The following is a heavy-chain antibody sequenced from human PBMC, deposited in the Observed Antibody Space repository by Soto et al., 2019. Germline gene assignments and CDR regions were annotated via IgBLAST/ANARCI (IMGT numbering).Heavy chain of an antibody. J-gene: IGHJ4*02. Sequence: EVQLLDSGGGLVQPGGSLRLSCAASGFTFSSYAMSWVRQSPGKGLEWVSTISGSGGSAYYADSMKGRLTISRDNSRDRVYRRVSGVGAGDAGVEYWGRGGRGGGYGFDYWGQGTLVTVSS. V-gene: IGHV3-23*01. CDR3: GRGGRGGGYGFDY. CDR1: GFTFSSYA. CDR2: ISGSGGSA. D-gene: IGHD3-16*01.